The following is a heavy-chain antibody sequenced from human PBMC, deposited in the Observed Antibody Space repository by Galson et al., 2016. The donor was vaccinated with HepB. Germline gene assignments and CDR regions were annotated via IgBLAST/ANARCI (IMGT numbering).Heavy chain of an antibody. V-gene: IGHV3-9*01. J-gene: IGHJ4*02. D-gene: IGHD5-24*01. CDR1: GFTFDDYA. CDR3: AKVGDGYNAYYFDY. CDR2: ISWNSGTK. Sequence: SLRLSCAGSGFTFDDYAMHWVRQAPGKGLEWVSGISWNSGTKDYADSVKGRFAISRDNAKSSLYLQMNSLRAEDTALYYCAKVGDGYNAYYFDYWGPGTLVTVS.